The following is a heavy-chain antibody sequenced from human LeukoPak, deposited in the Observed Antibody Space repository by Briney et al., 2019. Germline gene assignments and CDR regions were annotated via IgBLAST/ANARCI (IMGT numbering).Heavy chain of an antibody. CDR3: ARDHVGFDFWSGGPDY. V-gene: IGHV4-39*07. Sequence: SETLSLTCTVSGGSISNSYYWGWIRQPPGKGLEWIGSIYYSGSTYYNPSLKSRVTISVDTSKNQFSLKLSSVTAADTAVYYCARDHVGFDFWSGGPDYWGQGTLVTVSS. CDR2: IYYSGST. CDR1: GGSISNSYY. J-gene: IGHJ4*02. D-gene: IGHD3-3*01.